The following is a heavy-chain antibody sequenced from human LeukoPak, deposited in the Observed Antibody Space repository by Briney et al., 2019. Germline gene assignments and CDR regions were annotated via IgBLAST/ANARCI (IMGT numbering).Heavy chain of an antibody. J-gene: IGHJ3*02. CDR3: ARGGTMVRGLQGVDI. Sequence: SETLSLTCTVSGGSISSGDYYWSWIRQPPGQGLEWIGYIYYSGSTYYNPSLKSRVTISVDTSKDQFSLKLSSVTAADTAVYYCARGGTMVRGLQGVDIWGQGTMVTVSS. CDR1: GGSISSGDYY. V-gene: IGHV4-30-4*08. D-gene: IGHD3-10*01. CDR2: IYYSGST.